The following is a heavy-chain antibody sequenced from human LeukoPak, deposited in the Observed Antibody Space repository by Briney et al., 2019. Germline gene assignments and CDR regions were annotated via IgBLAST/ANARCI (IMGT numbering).Heavy chain of an antibody. CDR2: IYYSGST. CDR1: GGSISSHC. Sequence: SETLSLTCTVSGGSISSHCWSWIRQPPGKGLEWIGYIYYSGSTNYNPSLKSRVTISVDTSKNQFSLKLSSVTAADTAVYYCAREVRNSSRYYYYYMDVWGKGTTVTVSS. CDR3: AREVRNSSRYYYYYMDV. D-gene: IGHD6-13*01. J-gene: IGHJ6*03. V-gene: IGHV4-59*11.